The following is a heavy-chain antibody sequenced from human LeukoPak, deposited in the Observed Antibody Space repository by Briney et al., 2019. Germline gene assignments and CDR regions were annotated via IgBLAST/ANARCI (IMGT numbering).Heavy chain of an antibody. CDR1: GFTFSSSA. V-gene: IGHV3-23*01. J-gene: IGHJ6*02. D-gene: IGHD2-15*01. CDR3: AKFEVYCSGGSCPTYGMDV. CDR2: ISGSGGST. Sequence: GGSLRLSCAASGFTFSSSAMSWVRQAPGKGLEWVSAISGSGGSTYYADSVKGRFTISRDNSKNTLYLQMNSLRAEDTAVYYCAKFEVYCSGGSCPTYGMDVWGQGTTVTVSS.